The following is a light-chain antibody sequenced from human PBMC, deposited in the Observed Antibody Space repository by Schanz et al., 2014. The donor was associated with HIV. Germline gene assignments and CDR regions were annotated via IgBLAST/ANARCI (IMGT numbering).Light chain of an antibody. CDR3: CSYSRVGTPHYV. J-gene: IGLJ1*01. V-gene: IGLV2-14*02. CDR1: SSDVGSYNL. Sequence: QSALTQPASVSGSPGQSITISCTGTSSDVGSYNLVSWYQQHPGKAPKLMIYDVSSRPSGVSNRFSGSKSGNTASLTISGLQAEDEADYYCCSYSRVGTPHYVFGTGTKLTVL. CDR2: DVS.